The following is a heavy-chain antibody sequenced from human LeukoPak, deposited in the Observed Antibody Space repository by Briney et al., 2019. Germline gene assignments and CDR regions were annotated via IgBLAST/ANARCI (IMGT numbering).Heavy chain of an antibody. D-gene: IGHD1-26*01. J-gene: IGHJ4*02. CDR3: AKDRGSYHRGMVLY. Sequence: QPGGSLRLSCAAAGFTFSSYGMHWVRQAPGMGLEWVAVISYDGSNKYYADSVKGRFIISRDNSKNTLYLQMNSLRAEDTAVYYCAKDRGSYHRGMVLYWGQGTLVTVSS. V-gene: IGHV3-30*18. CDR1: GFTFSSYG. CDR2: ISYDGSNK.